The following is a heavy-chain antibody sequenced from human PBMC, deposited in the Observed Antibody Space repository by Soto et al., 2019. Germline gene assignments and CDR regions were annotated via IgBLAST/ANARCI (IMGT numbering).Heavy chain of an antibody. V-gene: IGHV3-11*01. J-gene: IGHJ4*02. D-gene: IGHD2-21*01. CDR1: GFSFRDYF. Sequence: GESLKISCAASGFSFRDYFMSWLRQAPGKGLEWVSYIGPYGNSIYYADSVKGRFTISRDDAAKSLHLHMNSLRTDDTAVYYCARDDHTYGVYWGQGTPVTVSS. CDR3: ARDDHTYGVY. CDR2: IGPYGNSI.